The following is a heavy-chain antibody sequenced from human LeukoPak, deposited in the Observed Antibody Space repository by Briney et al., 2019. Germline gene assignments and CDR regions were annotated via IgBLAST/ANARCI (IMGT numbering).Heavy chain of an antibody. CDR1: GGFFRGYY. V-gene: IGHV4-34*01. CDR2: INHSGST. Sequence: SETLSLTCAVYGGFFRGYYWRWLRPPPAKGLEWIGEINHSGSTNYNPSLKSRVTISVDTSKNQFSLKLSSVTAADTAVYYCATTSPIGNSSSPRRWFDPWGQGTLVTVSS. J-gene: IGHJ5*02. D-gene: IGHD6-13*01. CDR3: ATTSPIGNSSSPRRWFDP.